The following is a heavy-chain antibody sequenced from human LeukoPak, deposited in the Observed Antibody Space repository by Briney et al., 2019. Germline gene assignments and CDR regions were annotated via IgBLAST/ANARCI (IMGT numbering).Heavy chain of an antibody. V-gene: IGHV3-9*01. D-gene: IGHD3-10*01. J-gene: IGHJ4*02. Sequence: PGGSLRLSCAASGFTFSSYWMSWVRQAPGKGLEWVSGISWNSGILGYTESVKGRFTVSRDNAKNSLYLQMNSLRPEDTALYYCAKVSVPGPRGPFDFWGQGTLVTVSS. CDR3: AKVSVPGPRGPFDF. CDR2: ISWNSGIL. CDR1: GFTFSSYW.